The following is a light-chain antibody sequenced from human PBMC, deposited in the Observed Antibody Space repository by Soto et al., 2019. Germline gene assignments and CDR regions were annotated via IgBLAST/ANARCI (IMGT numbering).Light chain of an antibody. V-gene: IGKV3-20*01. CDR1: QSLTNSY. Sequence: PGNRATLSCRASQSLTNSYIAWYQVKPGQAPRLLIYDTSSRATGIPDRFSGSGSGTDFTLTINSLQAEDVAVYFCHQHFSSPPTFGQGTKVDIK. J-gene: IGKJ1*01. CDR3: HQHFSSPPT. CDR2: DTS.